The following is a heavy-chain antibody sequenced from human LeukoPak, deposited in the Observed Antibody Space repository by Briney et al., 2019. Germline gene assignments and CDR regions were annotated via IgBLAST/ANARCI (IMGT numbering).Heavy chain of an antibody. CDR3: VRGPYGSSISNWFDP. CDR1: GDSITGYS. Sequence: SETLSLTCSVSGDSITGYSWSWIRQTPGKGLEWIGYIYYNGDTHYNPSLNSRLSMSVDTSKKQFSLNLRSVTAADTAVYYCVRGPYGSSISNWFDPWGQGLLVTVSS. V-gene: IGHV4-59*01. D-gene: IGHD3-10*01. J-gene: IGHJ5*02. CDR2: IYYNGDT.